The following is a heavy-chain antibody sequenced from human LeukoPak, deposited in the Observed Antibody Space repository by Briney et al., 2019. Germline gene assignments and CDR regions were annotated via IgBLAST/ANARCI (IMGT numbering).Heavy chain of an antibody. CDR1: GFTFSSYA. J-gene: IGHJ3*02. Sequence: GGSLRLSCAASGFTFSSYAMNWVRQAPGKGLEWVSSITGSGSITYYADSVTGRFTISRDNAKNSLYLQMNSLRAEDTAVYYCARENQGAFDIWGQGTMVTVSS. CDR2: ITGSGSIT. CDR3: ARENQGAFDI. V-gene: IGHV3-21*01.